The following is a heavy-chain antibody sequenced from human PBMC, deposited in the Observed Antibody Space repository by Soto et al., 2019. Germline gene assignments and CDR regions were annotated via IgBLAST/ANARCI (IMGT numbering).Heavy chain of an antibody. J-gene: IGHJ3*02. D-gene: IGHD2-15*01. CDR3: AGKGRGLLPFGI. CDR1: GFSRSTVGVG. Sequence: QITLKESGPTLVKPTQTLTLTCTFSGFSRSTVGVGVGWVRQPPGKALECLALIYWADNQHYSTSLQSRLTITEDTSKNQVVLTMTNMDPVDTATYYCAGKGRGLLPFGIWGQGTMVTFSS. V-gene: IGHV2-5*02. CDR2: IYWADNQ.